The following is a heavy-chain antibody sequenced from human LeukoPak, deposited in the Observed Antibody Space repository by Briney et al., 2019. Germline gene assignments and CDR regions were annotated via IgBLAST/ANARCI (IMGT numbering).Heavy chain of an antibody. J-gene: IGHJ4*02. V-gene: IGHV4-59*01. D-gene: IGHD1-26*01. CDR2: IYYSGST. CDR1: GGSIRSYY. CDR3: ARASSTRPAPFDY. Sequence: SETLSLTCTVSGGSIRSYYSSWIRQPPGKGLEWIGYIYYSGSTTYNPSLKSRVTISVDTSKNQFSLKLSSVTAADTAVYYCARASSTRPAPFDYWGQGTLVTVSS.